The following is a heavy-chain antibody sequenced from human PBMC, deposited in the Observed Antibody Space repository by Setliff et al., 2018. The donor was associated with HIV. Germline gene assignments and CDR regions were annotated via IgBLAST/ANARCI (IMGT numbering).Heavy chain of an antibody. V-gene: IGHV1-46*02. CDR1: GDTFNNYY. CDR3: TRVVVITDDAFDV. J-gene: IGHJ3*01. D-gene: IGHD2-21*01. Sequence: ASVKVSCKASGDTFNNYYIYWVRQAPGQGLEWMGMINPRGETTNYAQKFQGRVTMTRDTSTSTVYMELSSLRSEDTAFYYCTRVVVITDDAFDVWGQGTMVTVSS. CDR2: INPRGETT.